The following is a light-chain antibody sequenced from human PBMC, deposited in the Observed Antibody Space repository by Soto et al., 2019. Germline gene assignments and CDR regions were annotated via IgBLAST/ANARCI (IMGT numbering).Light chain of an antibody. CDR1: SSDVGGYNY. CDR2: EVS. J-gene: IGLJ1*01. V-gene: IGLV2-14*01. CDR3: SSYTTTNTYV. Sequence: QSVLTQPASVSGSPGQSITISCTGTSSDVGGYNYVSWSQHHPGKAPKLMIYEVSHRPSGVSNRFSGSKSGNTASLTISGLQAEDEADYYCSSYTTTNTYVFGTGTKVTV.